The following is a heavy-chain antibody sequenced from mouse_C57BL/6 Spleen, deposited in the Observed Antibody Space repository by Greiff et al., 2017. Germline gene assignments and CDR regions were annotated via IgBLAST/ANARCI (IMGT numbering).Heavy chain of an antibody. Sequence: VQLQQSGAELARPGASVKLSCKASGYTFTSYGISWVKQRTGQGLEWIGEIYPRSGNTYYNEKFKGKGTLTANKSSSTAYMELRSLTSEDSVVYVCARGLRQGAMGYWGQGTSVTVSS. CDR1: GYTFTSYG. V-gene: IGHV1-81*01. D-gene: IGHD1-1*01. CDR3: ARGLRQGAMGY. CDR2: IYPRSGNT. J-gene: IGHJ4*01.